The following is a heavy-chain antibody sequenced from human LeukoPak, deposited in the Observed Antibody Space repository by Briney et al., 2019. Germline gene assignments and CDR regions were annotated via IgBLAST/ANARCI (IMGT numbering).Heavy chain of an antibody. V-gene: IGHV4-31*03. J-gene: IGHJ4*02. Sequence: SQTLSLTCTVSGGSISSGGYYWSWIRQHPGKGLEWIGYIYYGGSTYYNPSLKSRVTISVDTSKNQFSLKLSSVTAADTAVYYCARDSRDDFPNRGFDYWGQGTLVTVSS. CDR2: IYYGGST. CDR1: GGSISSGGYY. CDR3: ARDSRDDFPNRGFDY. D-gene: IGHD1-1*01.